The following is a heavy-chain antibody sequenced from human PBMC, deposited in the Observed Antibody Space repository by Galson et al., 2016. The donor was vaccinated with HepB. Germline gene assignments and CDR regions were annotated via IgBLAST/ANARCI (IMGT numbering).Heavy chain of an antibody. J-gene: IGHJ4*02. CDR1: GYTFTNYG. V-gene: IGHV1-3*01. CDR2: INAGSGHT. CDR3: ARDLGVPGSPLDN. Sequence: SVKVSCKASGYTFTNYGISWVRQAPGQGFECMGWINAGSGHTKYSQKFQGRVTITRDTSANTAYMVLSSLRSEDTTVYYCARDLGVPGSPLDNWGQGTLVTVSS. D-gene: IGHD6-19*01.